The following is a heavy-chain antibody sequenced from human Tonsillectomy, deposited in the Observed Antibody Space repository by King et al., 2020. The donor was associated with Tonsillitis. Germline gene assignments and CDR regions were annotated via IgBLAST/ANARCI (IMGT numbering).Heavy chain of an antibody. CDR2: IKQDGSEK. V-gene: IGHV3-7*01. CDR1: GFTFSSYW. J-gene: IGHJ4*02. CDR3: ARDALTDSSGYYYSDFDY. Sequence: VQLVESGGGLVQPGGSLRLSCAAAGFTFSSYWMSWVRQAPGEWLEWGANIKQDGSEKYYVDSVKGRFTISRDNAKNSLYLQMNSRRAEDTAVYYCARDALTDSSGYYYSDFDYWGQGTLVTVSS. D-gene: IGHD3-22*01.